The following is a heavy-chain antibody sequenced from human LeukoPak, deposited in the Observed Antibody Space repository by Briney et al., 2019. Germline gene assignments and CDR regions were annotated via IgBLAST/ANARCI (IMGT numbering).Heavy chain of an antibody. CDR2: IHTSGNT. V-gene: IGHV4-61*02. D-gene: IGHD2-8*02. J-gene: IGHJ6*03. CDR3: ARDTGSRGAALYYYYMDV. CDR1: GGSISSGSYY. Sequence: SETLSLTCTVSGGSISSGSYYWSWIRQPAGKGLEWVGRIHTSGNTNYNPSLKSRVTMSVDTSKNQFSLKLSSVTAADTALYYCARDTGSRGAALYYYYMDVWGKGATVTISS.